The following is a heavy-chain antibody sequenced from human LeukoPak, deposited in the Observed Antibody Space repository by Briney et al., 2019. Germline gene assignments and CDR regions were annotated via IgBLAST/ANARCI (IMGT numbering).Heavy chain of an antibody. Sequence: AGGSLRLSCAASGFTFSSYAMSWVRQAPGKGLEWVSAISGSGGSTYYADSVKGRFTISRDNSKNTLYLQMNSLRAEDTAVYYCAKDAYYYDSSGHDYWGQGTLVTVSS. CDR1: GFTFSSYA. V-gene: IGHV3-23*01. D-gene: IGHD3-22*01. CDR3: AKDAYYYDSSGHDY. J-gene: IGHJ4*02. CDR2: ISGSGGST.